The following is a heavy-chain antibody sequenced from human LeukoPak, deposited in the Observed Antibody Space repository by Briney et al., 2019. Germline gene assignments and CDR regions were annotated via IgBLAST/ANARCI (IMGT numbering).Heavy chain of an antibody. CDR1: GFTFSDYY. V-gene: IGHV3-11*01. CDR2: ISGTGSTI. Sequence: GGSLRLSCAASGFTFSDYYMRWICQAPGKGLERGSYISGTGSTISYADSVKGRFTISRDNAKNSLYLQMNSLRAEDTAVYYCARDQTVAGTAAYYYYMDVWGKGTTVTVSS. CDR3: ARDQTVAGTAAYYYYMDV. J-gene: IGHJ6*03. D-gene: IGHD6-19*01.